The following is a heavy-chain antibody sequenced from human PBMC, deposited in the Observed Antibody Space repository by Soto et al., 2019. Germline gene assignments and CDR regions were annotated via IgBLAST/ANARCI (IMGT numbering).Heavy chain of an antibody. CDR1: GVTFSSET. V-gene: IGHV1-69*01. Sequence: QVQLVQSGADVKKPGSSVKVSCQASGVTFSSETLGWVRQAPGQGLEWVGGIIPLFGTASYAQKFQGRVTITADESTSTVYMELSSLRSDDTAVYFCATELGANPASPFDAWVQGTLVTVSS. CDR3: ATELGANPASPFDA. D-gene: IGHD3-10*01. CDR2: IIPLFGTA. J-gene: IGHJ4*02.